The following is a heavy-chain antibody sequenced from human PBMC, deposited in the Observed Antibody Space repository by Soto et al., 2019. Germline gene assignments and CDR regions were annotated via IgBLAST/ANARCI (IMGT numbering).Heavy chain of an antibody. D-gene: IGHD3-10*01. Sequence: ASVTVSYKASGYTFTGYYMHWVRQAPGQGLEWMGWINPNSGGTNYAQKFQGWVTMTRDTSISTAYMELSRLRSDDTAVYYCAREAPMEQHIDYWGQGTLVTVSS. J-gene: IGHJ4*02. CDR3: AREAPMEQHIDY. CDR2: INPNSGGT. CDR1: GYTFTGYY. V-gene: IGHV1-2*04.